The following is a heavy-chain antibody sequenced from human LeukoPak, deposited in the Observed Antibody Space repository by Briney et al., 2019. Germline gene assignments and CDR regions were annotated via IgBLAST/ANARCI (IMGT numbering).Heavy chain of an antibody. CDR2: IKQDGSKK. CDR1: GFPFSSYW. J-gene: IGHJ3*02. CDR3: AKDQAMRFLEWLLTAFDI. D-gene: IGHD3-3*01. V-gene: IGHV3-7*03. Sequence: GGSLRLSCVASGFPFSSYWMTWVRQAPGKGLEWVANIKQDGSKKSYVDSVKGRFTISRDNAKNSLYLQMNSLRAEDTAVHYCAKDQAMRFLEWLLTAFDIWGQGTMVTVSS.